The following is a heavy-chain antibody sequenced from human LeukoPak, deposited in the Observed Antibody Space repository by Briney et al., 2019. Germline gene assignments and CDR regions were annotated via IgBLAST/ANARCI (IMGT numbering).Heavy chain of an antibody. V-gene: IGHV3-74*01. Sequence: GGSLRLSCAASGFKFSNYWMHWVRQAPGKGLVWVSRINPDGSSTSYADSVKGRFTISRDNAKNTLYLQMNSLRAEDTAVYYCARDWEYWGQGTLVTVSS. D-gene: IGHD1-26*01. CDR1: GFKFSNYW. J-gene: IGHJ4*02. CDR2: INPDGSST. CDR3: ARDWEY.